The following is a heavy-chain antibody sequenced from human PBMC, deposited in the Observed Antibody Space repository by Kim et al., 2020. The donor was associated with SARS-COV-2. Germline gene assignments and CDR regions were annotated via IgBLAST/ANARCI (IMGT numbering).Heavy chain of an antibody. CDR3: AIIAGMPNWFDP. V-gene: IGHV3-30*02. Sequence: YYADCVKGRFTISRDNSKNTLYLQMNSLRAEDTAVYYCAIIAGMPNWFDPWGQGTLVTVSS. J-gene: IGHJ5*02. D-gene: IGHD2-2*01.